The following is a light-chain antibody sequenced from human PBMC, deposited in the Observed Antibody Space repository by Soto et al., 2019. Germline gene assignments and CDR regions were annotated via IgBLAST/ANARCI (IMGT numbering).Light chain of an antibody. CDR2: EVT. J-gene: IGLJ1*01. CDR1: NTDVGQDKS. Sequence: QSALAQPASVSGSRGQSIIISCVGRNTDVGQDKSVSWYQQGPGKAPKLLIFEVTSRPSGVSNRFSGSRSGNTASLTISGLQPHDEGHYFCVSYTDTDTLVFGTGTKVTVL. V-gene: IGLV2-14*01. CDR3: VSYTDTDTLV.